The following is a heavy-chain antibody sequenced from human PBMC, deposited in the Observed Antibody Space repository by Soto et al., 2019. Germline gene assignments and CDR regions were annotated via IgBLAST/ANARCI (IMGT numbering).Heavy chain of an antibody. V-gene: IGHV4-4*02. Sequence: QVQLQESGPGLVKPSGTLSLTCALSGASISTDNWWSWVRQPPGKEMEWIGEIYHSGNTNFNPSVKSRVTISVDTSKNQFSMTVSSVTAADTAIYSCARASASSKLRGVVINWGQGTLVTVSS. D-gene: IGHD3-10*01. CDR2: IYHSGNT. CDR3: ARASASSKLRGVVIN. J-gene: IGHJ4*02. CDR1: GASISTDNW.